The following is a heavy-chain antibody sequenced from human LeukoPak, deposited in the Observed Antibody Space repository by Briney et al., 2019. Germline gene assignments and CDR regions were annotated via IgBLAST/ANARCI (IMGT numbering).Heavy chain of an antibody. CDR3: ARKPRAGTGYYYYYYMDV. V-gene: IGHV1-46*01. Sequence: ASVKVSCKASGYTFTSYYMHWVRQAPGQGLEWMGIINPSGGSTSYAQKFQGRVTMTRDMSTSTVYMELSSLRSEDPAVYYCARKPRAGTGYYYYYYMDVWGKGTTVTVSS. D-gene: IGHD6-13*01. CDR1: GYTFTSYY. CDR2: INPSGGST. J-gene: IGHJ6*03.